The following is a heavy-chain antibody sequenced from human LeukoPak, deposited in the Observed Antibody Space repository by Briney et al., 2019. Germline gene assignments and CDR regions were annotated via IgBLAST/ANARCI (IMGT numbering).Heavy chain of an antibody. CDR3: ARDWRYCSSSSCLAMDV. CDR2: IERDGSEK. V-gene: IGHV3-7*01. CDR1: GFTFRSYW. Sequence: GGSLRLSCAASGFTFRSYWMSWVRQAPGKGLEWVANIERDGSEKYYVDSVKGRFIISRDNAKNSLYLEMNSLRAEDTAVYYCARDWRYCSSSSCLAMDVWXXXXXVTVSS. D-gene: IGHD2-2*01. J-gene: IGHJ6*02.